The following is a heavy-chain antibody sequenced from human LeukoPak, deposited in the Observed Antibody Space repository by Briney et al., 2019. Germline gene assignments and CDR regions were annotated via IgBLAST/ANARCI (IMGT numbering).Heavy chain of an antibody. CDR3: ARRIAVAGAFFDY. Sequence: PGGALRLSCVASGFTFASYWMHWVRPAPGKGVVWVSRINGDGSRTEYVDSVKGRFTISRDNAKNTVYLQMNSLRAEDTAVYYCARRIAVAGAFFDYWGQGTLVTVPS. J-gene: IGHJ4*02. V-gene: IGHV3-74*01. CDR2: INGDGSRT. D-gene: IGHD6-13*01. CDR1: GFTFASYW.